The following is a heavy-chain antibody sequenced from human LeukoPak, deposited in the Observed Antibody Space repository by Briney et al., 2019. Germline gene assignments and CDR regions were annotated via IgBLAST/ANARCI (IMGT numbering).Heavy chain of an antibody. J-gene: IGHJ3*02. D-gene: IGHD3-3*01. CDR1: GFTFSSYG. CDR3: AKIRFLEEGVFDI. CDR2: IWYDGSNK. V-gene: IGHV3-33*06. Sequence: HPGRSLRLSCAASGFTFSSYGMHWVRQAPGKGLEWAAVIWYDGSNKYYADSVKGRFTISRDNSKNTLYLQMNSLRAEDTAVYYCAKIRFLEEGVFDIWGQGTMVTVSS.